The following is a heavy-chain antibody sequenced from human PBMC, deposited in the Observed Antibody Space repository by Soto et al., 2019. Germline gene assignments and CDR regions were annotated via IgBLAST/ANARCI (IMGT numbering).Heavy chain of an antibody. CDR3: ERDNQYARVTYGMDV. J-gene: IGHJ6*02. CDR1: VFSISSGGYY. V-gene: IGHV4-31*03. CDR2: IYYSGST. Sequence: SETLSLTCTVSVFSISSGGYYCSWIRQHPWKGLEWIGYIYYSGSTYYNPSLKSRVTISVDTSKNQFSLKLSSVTAADTAVYYCERDNQYARVTYGMDVWGQGTPVTVSS.